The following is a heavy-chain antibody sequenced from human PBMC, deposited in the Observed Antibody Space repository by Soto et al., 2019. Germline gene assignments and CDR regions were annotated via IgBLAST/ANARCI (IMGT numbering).Heavy chain of an antibody. V-gene: IGHV2-5*02. CDR2: IYWDDDK. CDR1: GFSLSARGEG. CDR3: AHRPFTSAWHDAYDI. J-gene: IGHJ3*02. Sequence: QITLKESGPTLVKPTETLTLTCTFSGFSLSARGEGVGWIRQPPGKALEWLAIIYWDDDKRYSPSLRTTFTITKDPSKTQVVLTMTNTDPVDTATYFCAHRPFTSAWHDAYDIWGPGTMVTVSS. D-gene: IGHD2-2*01.